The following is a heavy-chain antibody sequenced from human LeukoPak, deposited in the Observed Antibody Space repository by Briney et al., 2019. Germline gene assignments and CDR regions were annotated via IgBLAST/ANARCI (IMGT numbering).Heavy chain of an antibody. CDR1: GFTFSSYT. Sequence: KPGGSLRLSCAASGFTFSSYTMNWVRQAPGKGLEWVSSISSSSSYIYCADSVKGRFTISRDNAKNSLYLQMLSLRAEDTAVYYCARDAGSTGTLYYFDYWGQGTLVTVSS. CDR3: ARDAGSTGTLYYFDY. J-gene: IGHJ4*02. V-gene: IGHV3-21*01. D-gene: IGHD1-1*01. CDR2: ISSSSSYI.